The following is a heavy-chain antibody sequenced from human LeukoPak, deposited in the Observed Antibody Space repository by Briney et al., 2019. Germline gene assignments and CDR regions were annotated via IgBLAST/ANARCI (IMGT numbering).Heavy chain of an antibody. CDR3: ARDSGYDVGAMAYFDY. V-gene: IGHV1-69*05. CDR1: GGTFSSYA. Sequence: SVKVSCKASGGTFSSYAISWVRQAPGQGLEWMGGIIPIFGTANYAQKFQGRVTITTDESTSTAYVELSSLRSEDTAVYYCARDSGYDVGAMAYFDYWGQGTLVTVSS. CDR2: IIPIFGTA. J-gene: IGHJ4*02. D-gene: IGHD5-12*01.